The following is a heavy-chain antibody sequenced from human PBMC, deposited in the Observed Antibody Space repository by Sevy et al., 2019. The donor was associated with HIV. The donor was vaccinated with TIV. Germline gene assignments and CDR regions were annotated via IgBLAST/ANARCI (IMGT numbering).Heavy chain of an antibody. D-gene: IGHD3-3*01. Sequence: SETLSLTCAVSGGSFSGYYWSWIRQPPGKGLEWIGEINRSGGTNYNPSLKSQVTISVDTSKNQFSLKLSSVTAADTAMYYCARGVSDFWSGPGLWGQGTLVTVSS. J-gene: IGHJ4*02. CDR2: INRSGGT. CDR3: ARGVSDFWSGPGL. V-gene: IGHV4-34*01. CDR1: GGSFSGYY.